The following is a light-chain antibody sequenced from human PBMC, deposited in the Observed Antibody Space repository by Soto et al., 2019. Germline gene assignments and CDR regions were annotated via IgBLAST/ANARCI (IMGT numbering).Light chain of an antibody. CDR2: GAS. V-gene: IGKV3-11*01. J-gene: IGKJ4*01. CDR3: QQRSNWPLT. CDR1: QSVSSY. Sequence: EIVLTQSPATLSLSPGERATLSCRASQSVSSYLAWYQQKPGQAPRLLIYGASSRATGIPDRFSGSGSGTVSTLTISRLEPEDFEVYYCQQRSNWPLTFGGGTKV.